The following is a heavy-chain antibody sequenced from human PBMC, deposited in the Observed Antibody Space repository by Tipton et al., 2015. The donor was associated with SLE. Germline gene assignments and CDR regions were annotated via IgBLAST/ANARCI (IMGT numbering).Heavy chain of an antibody. CDR1: GGSISSSSYY. J-gene: IGHJ2*01. V-gene: IGHV4-39*01. Sequence: TLSLTCTVSGGSISSSSYYWGWIRQPPGKGLEWIGSIYYSGSTYYNPSLKSRVTISVDTSKNQFSLKLSSVTAADTAVYYCARHASPYDFWSGYQSYWYFDLWGRGTLVTVSS. D-gene: IGHD3-3*01. CDR3: ARHASPYDFWSGYQSYWYFDL. CDR2: IYYSGST.